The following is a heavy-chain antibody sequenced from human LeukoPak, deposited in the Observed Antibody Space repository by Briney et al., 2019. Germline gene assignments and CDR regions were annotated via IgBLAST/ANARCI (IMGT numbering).Heavy chain of an antibody. V-gene: IGHV3-23*01. CDR2: MSGSGRNT. Sequence: GGSLRLSCAASGFSFSSYAMSWVRQAPGKGLEWVSAMSGSGRNTYYADSVKGRFTISRDNSQNTLYLQMNSLRADDTALYYCARCIATTVAGYYFDYWGQGTPVTVSS. CDR1: GFSFSSYA. CDR3: ARCIATTVAGYYFDY. J-gene: IGHJ4*02. D-gene: IGHD6-19*01.